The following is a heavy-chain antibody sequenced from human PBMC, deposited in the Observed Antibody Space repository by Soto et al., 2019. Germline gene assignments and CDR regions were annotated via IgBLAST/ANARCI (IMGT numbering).Heavy chain of an antibody. V-gene: IGHV3-33*01. CDR2: IGFDGSNK. D-gene: IGHD3-16*01. CDR1: GFTFSSYG. CDR3: ARVGAGGAYYYDGMDV. Sequence: QVQLVESGGGVVQPGRSLRRSCAASGFTFSSYGMHWVRQAPGKGLEGVAVIGFDGSNKYYADSVKGRFTISRDNHKNTLDQQMNSLRAEDTAVYYCARVGAGGAYYYDGMDVWGQGTTVTVSS. J-gene: IGHJ6*02.